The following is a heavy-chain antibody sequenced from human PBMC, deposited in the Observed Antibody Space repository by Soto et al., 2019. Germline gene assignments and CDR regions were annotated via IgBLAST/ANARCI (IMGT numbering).Heavy chain of an antibody. V-gene: IGHV1-2*04. J-gene: IGHJ2*01. Sequence: QVQLVQSGAEVKKPGASVKVSCKASGYTFTDYYMHWVRQAPGQGLEWMGGISLNSGGTKYAQKFQAWVTMTADTSISTAYLELSRLRSDHTAVYYCAREIRSGYYKYWYYNLWGRGTLVTVSS. CDR3: AREIRSGYYKYWYYNL. CDR2: ISLNSGGT. CDR1: GYTFTDYY. D-gene: IGHD3-3*01.